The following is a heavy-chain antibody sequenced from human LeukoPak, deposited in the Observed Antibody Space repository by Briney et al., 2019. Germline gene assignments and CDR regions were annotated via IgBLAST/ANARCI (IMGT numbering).Heavy chain of an antibody. CDR1: GFTFSSYA. CDR3: AKDLYSNYGPADY. CDR2: INGGGVNT. D-gene: IGHD4-11*01. V-gene: IGHV3-23*01. J-gene: IGHJ4*02. Sequence: PGGSLRLSCAASGFTFSSYAMSWVRQAPGKGLEWVSTINGGGVNTHYADSVGGRFTISRDNSKNTLFLQMNSLRDEDTAVYYCAKDLYSNYGPADYWGQGNLVTASS.